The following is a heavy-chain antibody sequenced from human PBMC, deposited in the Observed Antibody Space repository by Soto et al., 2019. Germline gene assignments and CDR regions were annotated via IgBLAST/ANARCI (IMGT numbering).Heavy chain of an antibody. J-gene: IGHJ4*02. CDR1: GFTVGNYD. Sequence: EQLVQSGGGLVQSGGSLSLSCAATGFTVGNYDMNWVRQAPGKGLEWISYISSSGATIHYADSVKGRFTISRDSAKNSLYLQMNSLRDEDTAVYYCARRFDCWGQGTLVTVSS. CDR2: ISSSGATI. CDR3: ARRFDC. V-gene: IGHV3-48*02.